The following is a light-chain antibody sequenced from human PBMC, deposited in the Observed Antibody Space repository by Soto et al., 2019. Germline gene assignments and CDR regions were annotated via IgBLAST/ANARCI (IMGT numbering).Light chain of an antibody. CDR3: QQYGSSGWT. CDR1: QGGXSSY. J-gene: IGKJ1*01. V-gene: IGKV3-20*01. CDR2: CAS. Sequence: IVLTQSPGTLSLSPGESATLACRGSQGGXSSYRALYTQNPGEAPRLLXDCASSMATGSPDRLSGSGSGTDFTLTISRLEPEYVAVYYCQQYGSSGWTFGQGTKVDIK.